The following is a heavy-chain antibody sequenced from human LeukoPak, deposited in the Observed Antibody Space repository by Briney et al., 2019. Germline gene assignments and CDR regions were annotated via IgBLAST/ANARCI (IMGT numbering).Heavy chain of an antibody. CDR3: ARDAIRWSRDNWFDP. V-gene: IGHV1-18*01. CDR2: ISAYNGNT. Sequence: ASVKVSRKASGYTFTSYGISWVRQAPGQGLEWMGWISAYNGNTNYAQKLQGRVTMTTDTSTSTAYMELRSLRSDDTAVYYCARDAIRWSRDNWFDPWGQGTLVTVSS. J-gene: IGHJ5*02. CDR1: GYTFTSYG. D-gene: IGHD4-23*01.